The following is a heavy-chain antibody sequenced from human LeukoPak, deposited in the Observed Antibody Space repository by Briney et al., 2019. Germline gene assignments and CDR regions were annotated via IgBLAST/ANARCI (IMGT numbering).Heavy chain of an antibody. J-gene: IGHJ4*02. CDR2: IIPIFGIA. V-gene: IGHV1-69*04. CDR3: AKKSSVVVTAGDAFDI. CDR1: GGTFSSYA. Sequence: SVKVSCKASGGTFSSYAISWVRQAPGQGLEWMGRIIPIFGIANYAQKFQGRVTITADKSTSTAYMELSSLRSEDTAVYYCAKKSSVVVTAGDAFDIWGQGTLVTVSS. D-gene: IGHD2-21*02.